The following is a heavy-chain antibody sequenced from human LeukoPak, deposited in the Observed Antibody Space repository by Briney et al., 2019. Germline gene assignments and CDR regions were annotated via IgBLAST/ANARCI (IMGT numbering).Heavy chain of an antibody. CDR2: IYYSGST. CDR3: ARQIAGYSYGYYFDY. D-gene: IGHD5-18*01. Sequence: SETLSLTCTVSGGSISSSSYYWGWIRQPPGTGLEWIGSIYYSGSTYYNPSLKSRVTISVDTSKNQFSLKLSSVTAADTAVYYCARQIAGYSYGYYFDYWGQGTLVTVSS. J-gene: IGHJ4*02. CDR1: GGSISSSSYY. V-gene: IGHV4-39*01.